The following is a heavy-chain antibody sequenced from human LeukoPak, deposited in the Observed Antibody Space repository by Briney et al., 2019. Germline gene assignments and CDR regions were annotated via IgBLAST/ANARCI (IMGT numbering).Heavy chain of an antibody. CDR2: IGADNGNT. Sequence: ASVKVSCKASGYSFTTYGINWVRQAPGRGLEWMGWIGADNGNTNYAQKFQGRVTMTTDTSTSTAYMELRGLGSDDTAVYYCVRAEIHHYDNYGFYSYYFDCWGQGTLVSVSS. CDR1: GYSFTTYG. V-gene: IGHV1-18*01. J-gene: IGHJ4*02. CDR3: VRAEIHHYDNYGFYSYYFDC. D-gene: IGHD3-3*01.